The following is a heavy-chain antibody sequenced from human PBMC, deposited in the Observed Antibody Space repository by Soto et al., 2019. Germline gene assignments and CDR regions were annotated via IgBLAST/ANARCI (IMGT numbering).Heavy chain of an antibody. CDR3: AKDLLPNTVTTCGS. D-gene: IGHD4-17*01. J-gene: IGHJ5*02. V-gene: IGHV3-30*18. Sequence: QVQLVESGGGVVQPGRSLRLSCAASGFTFDSYGMHWVRQAPGKGLEWVAVISSDGNNKYYADSVKGRFTISRDNFKNTLYLQMSSLRADETAGYYCAKDLLPNTVTTCGSWGQGTLVTVSS. CDR1: GFTFDSYG. CDR2: ISSDGNNK.